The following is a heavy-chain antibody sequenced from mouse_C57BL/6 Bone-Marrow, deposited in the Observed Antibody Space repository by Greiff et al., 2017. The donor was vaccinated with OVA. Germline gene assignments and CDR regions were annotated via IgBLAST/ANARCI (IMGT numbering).Heavy chain of an antibody. CDR3: ARRVYYDYDGSY. J-gene: IGHJ2*01. D-gene: IGHD2-4*01. CDR1: GYTFTSYW. CDR2: IYPSDSET. V-gene: IGHV1-61*01. Sequence: QVQLQQPGAELVRPGSSVKPSCKASGYTFTSYWMDWVKQRTGQGLEWIGKIYPSDSETHYNQKFKDKATLTVDKSSSTAYMQLSSLTSEDSAVDYCARRVYYDYDGSYWGQGTTLTVSS.